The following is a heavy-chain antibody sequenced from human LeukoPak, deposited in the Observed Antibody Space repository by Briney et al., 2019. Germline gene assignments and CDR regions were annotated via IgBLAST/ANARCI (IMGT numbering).Heavy chain of an antibody. Sequence: SETLSLTCAVYGGSFSGYYWSWIRQPPGKGLEWIGEINHSGSTNYNPSLKSRVTISVDTSKNQFSLKLSSVTAADTAVYYCARVRGSRLGNFDYWGQGTLVTVSS. CDR2: INHSGST. D-gene: IGHD3-16*01. V-gene: IGHV4-34*01. CDR3: ARVRGSRLGNFDY. J-gene: IGHJ4*02. CDR1: GGSFSGYY.